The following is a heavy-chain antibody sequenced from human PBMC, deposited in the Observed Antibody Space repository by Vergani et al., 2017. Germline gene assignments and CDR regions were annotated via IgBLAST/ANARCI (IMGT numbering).Heavy chain of an antibody. V-gene: IGHV1-2*02. J-gene: IGHJ6*03. Sequence: QVQLVQSGAEVKKPGASVKVSCKASGYTFTGYYMQWVRQAPGQGLEWMGWINPNSGGTNYAQKFQGRVTMTRDTSISTAYMELSRLRSDETAVYYCARGPVPAAILVMSGYMDVWGKGTTVTVSS. D-gene: IGHD2-2*01. CDR2: INPNSGGT. CDR3: ARGPVPAAILVMSGYMDV. CDR1: GYTFTGYY.